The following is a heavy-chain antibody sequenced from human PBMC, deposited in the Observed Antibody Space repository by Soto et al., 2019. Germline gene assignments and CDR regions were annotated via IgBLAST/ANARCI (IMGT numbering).Heavy chain of an antibody. J-gene: IGHJ4*02. CDR2: ISKSGKT. V-gene: IGHV4-34*01. CDR1: SGSFSGYY. Sequence: SETRSLTCSVYSGSFSGYYGSWIRQPPGKGLEWIGEISKSGKTNYSPSIKSRVYISIDTSKKQFSPNLASVSAADTAVYYCARAPKVSCSSQTRLDFWGKGKMVNVSA. D-gene: IGHD3-10*02. CDR3: ARAPKVSCSSQTRLDF.